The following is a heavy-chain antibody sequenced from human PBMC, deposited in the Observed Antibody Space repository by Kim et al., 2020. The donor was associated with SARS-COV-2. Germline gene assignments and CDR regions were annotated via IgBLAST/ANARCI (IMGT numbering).Heavy chain of an antibody. D-gene: IGHD3-3*01. V-gene: IGHV3-30*18. CDR1: GFTFSSYG. J-gene: IGHJ4*02. CDR3: AKDRALLEWLLPPYYFDY. Sequence: GGSLRLSCAASGFTFSSYGMHWVRQAPGKGLEWVAVISYDGSNKYYADSVKGRFTISRDNSKNTLYLQMNSLRAEDTAVYYCAKDRALLEWLLPPYYFDYWGQGTLVTVSS. CDR2: ISYDGSNK.